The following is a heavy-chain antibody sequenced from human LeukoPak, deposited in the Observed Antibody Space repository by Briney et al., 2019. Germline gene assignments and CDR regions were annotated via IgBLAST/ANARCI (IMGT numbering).Heavy chain of an antibody. J-gene: IGHJ4*02. Sequence: GGSLRLSCAASGFTFSSYSMNWVRQAPGKGLEWVSYISSSSSTIYYADSVKGRFTISRDNAKNSLYLQMNSLRAEDTAVYYCARVDGGGGYVSVRQKTLDYWGQGTLVTVSS. CDR3: ARVDGGGGYVSVRQKTLDY. V-gene: IGHV3-48*04. D-gene: IGHD5-12*01. CDR1: GFTFSSYS. CDR2: ISSSSSTI.